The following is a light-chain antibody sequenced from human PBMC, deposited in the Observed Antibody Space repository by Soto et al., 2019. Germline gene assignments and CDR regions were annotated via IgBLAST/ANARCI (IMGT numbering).Light chain of an antibody. J-gene: IGKJ4*01. Sequence: DIQMTQSPSSLSASVGDRVTITCRASQSISTHLNWYQQTPGKAPNLLIYGTSSLQSVVPSRFSGSGSGTDFTLTISTLQPEEFATYYCEQSYTTALTFGGGTKVEIK. CDR3: EQSYTTALT. CDR1: QSISTH. CDR2: GTS. V-gene: IGKV1-39*01.